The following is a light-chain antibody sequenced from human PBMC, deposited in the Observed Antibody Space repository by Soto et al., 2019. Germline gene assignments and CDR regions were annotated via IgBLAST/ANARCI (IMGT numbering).Light chain of an antibody. CDR1: QSVSGW. J-gene: IGKJ5*01. CDR3: QQYNSYIT. V-gene: IGKV1-5*01. Sequence: DIQMTQSPSTLSASVGDTVTVTCRASQSVSGWLAWYQQKPGEAPKLLIYDASSLESGVPSRFSGSGSGTEFTLTISSLQPDDFATYYCQQYNSYITFGQGTRLEIK. CDR2: DAS.